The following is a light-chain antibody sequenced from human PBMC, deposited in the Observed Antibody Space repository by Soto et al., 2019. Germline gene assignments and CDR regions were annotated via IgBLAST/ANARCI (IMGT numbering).Light chain of an antibody. CDR1: QSVSSSY. CDR3: QQYCSSPT. CDR2: GAS. J-gene: IGKJ4*01. Sequence: EVVLTQSPGTLSLSPGERATLSCRASQSVSSSYLAWYQQKPGQAPWLLIYGASSRATGIPDRFSGSGSGTAFTLTISRLEPEDFAVYYCQQYCSSPTFGGGTKVEIK. V-gene: IGKV3-20*01.